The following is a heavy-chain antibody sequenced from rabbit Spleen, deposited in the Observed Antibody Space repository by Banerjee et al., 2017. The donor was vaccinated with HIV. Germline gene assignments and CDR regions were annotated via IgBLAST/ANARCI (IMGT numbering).Heavy chain of an antibody. CDR2: IYVVGSHDT. D-gene: IGHD2-1*01. Sequence: QQQLGESGGDLVKPEGSLTLTCTASGFSFSSSWVCWVRQAPGKGLEWIACIYVVGSHDTDYASWATGRFTISKTSSTTVTLQMTSLTAADTATYFCARGSATMTMVITGYYLSLWGPGTLVTVS. CDR1: GFSFSSSW. CDR3: ARGSATMTMVITGYYLSL. V-gene: IGHV1S45*01. J-gene: IGHJ4*01.